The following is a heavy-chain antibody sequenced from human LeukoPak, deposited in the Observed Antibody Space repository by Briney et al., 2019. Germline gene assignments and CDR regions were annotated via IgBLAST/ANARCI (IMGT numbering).Heavy chain of an antibody. CDR2: ISSSSSYI. CDR1: GFTFSSYS. D-gene: IGHD3-10*01. CDR3: AREFGGSYYFDY. V-gene: IGHV3-21*01. J-gene: IGHJ4*02. Sequence: PGGSLSLSCAASGFTFSSYSMNWVRQAPGKGLEWVSSISSSSSYIYYADSVKGRFTISRDNAKNSLYLQMNSLRAEDTAVYYCAREFGGSYYFDYWGQGTLVTVSS.